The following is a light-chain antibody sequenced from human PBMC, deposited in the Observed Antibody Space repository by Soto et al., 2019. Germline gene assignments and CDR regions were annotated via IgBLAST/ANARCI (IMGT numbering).Light chain of an antibody. Sequence: DIQLTQSPSFLSASLGDRVTITCRASQGISSYLAWYQQKPGKAPNLLIYAASTLQSGVPSRFSGSGSGTDFTLTISSLQPEDSATNHCQQLDTYPRTFGGGTKVEIK. J-gene: IGKJ4*01. CDR1: QGISSY. CDR2: AAS. V-gene: IGKV1-9*01. CDR3: QQLDTYPRT.